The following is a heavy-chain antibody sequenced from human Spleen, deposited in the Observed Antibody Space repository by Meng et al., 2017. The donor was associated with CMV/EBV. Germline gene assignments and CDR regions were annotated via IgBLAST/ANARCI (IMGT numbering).Heavy chain of an antibody. CDR1: GFTFSSYG. CDR2: IRYDGSNK. V-gene: IGHV3-30*02. J-gene: IGHJ4*02. Sequence: GGSLRLSCAASGFTFSSYGMHWVRQAPGKGLEWVAFIRYDGSNKYYADSVKGRFTISRDNSKNSLYLQMNSLRSEDTALYYCTKDYCSSTSCHFDYWGQGTLVTVSS. D-gene: IGHD2-2*01. CDR3: TKDYCSSTSCHFDY.